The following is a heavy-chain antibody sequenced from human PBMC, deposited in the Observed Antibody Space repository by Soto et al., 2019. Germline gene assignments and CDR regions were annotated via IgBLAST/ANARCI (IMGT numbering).Heavy chain of an antibody. CDR1: GCSISSSSYY. D-gene: IGHD2-2*03. CDR2: IYYSGST. V-gene: IGHV4-39*01. Sequence: PSETLSLTCTVSGCSISSSSYYWGWIRQPPGKGLEWIGSIYYSGSTYYNPSLKSRVTISADTSMNEFSLRLSSVTAADTAVYYCARLNGYCVSTGCHGYYGMDVWGQGTTVTVSS. J-gene: IGHJ6*02. CDR3: ARLNGYCVSTGCHGYYGMDV.